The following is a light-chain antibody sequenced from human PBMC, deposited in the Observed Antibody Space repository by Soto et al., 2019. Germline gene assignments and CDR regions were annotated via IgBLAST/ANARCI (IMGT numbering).Light chain of an antibody. J-gene: IGLJ1*01. CDR2: GVT. V-gene: IGLV2-14*01. Sequence: QSVLTQPASVSGSPGQSITVSCTGTSSDVGAYNYVSWYQQHPGKAPKLMIYGVTYRPSGVSSRFSASKSGNTASLTISGLQAEDEADYYCSSYTTSSAYVFGAGTKVTVL. CDR1: SSDVGAYNY. CDR3: SSYTTSSAYV.